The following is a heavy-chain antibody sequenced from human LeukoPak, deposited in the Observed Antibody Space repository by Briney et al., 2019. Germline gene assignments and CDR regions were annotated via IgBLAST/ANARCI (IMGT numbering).Heavy chain of an antibody. CDR1: GDSISSNIYY. Sequence: SETLSLTCTVSGDSISSNIYYWAWIRQPPGKGLEWIGSFHYSGSTYYNPSLKSRVTISVDTSKNQFSLKLSSVTAADTAVYYCARGLRNWNFYYFDYWGQGTLVTVSS. J-gene: IGHJ4*02. V-gene: IGHV4-39*07. CDR2: FHYSGST. CDR3: ARGLRNWNFYYFDY. D-gene: IGHD1-7*01.